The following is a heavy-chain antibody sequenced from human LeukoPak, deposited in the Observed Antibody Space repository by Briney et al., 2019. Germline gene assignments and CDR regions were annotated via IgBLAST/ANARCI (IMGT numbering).Heavy chain of an antibody. J-gene: IGHJ3*02. CDR2: VSHSGST. CDR3: ARLLHVLLWFGELSHNDAFDI. CDR1: GGSVSNTNYY. D-gene: IGHD3-10*01. Sequence: SETLSLTCTVSGGSVSNTNYYWAWIRQPPGKGLEWIGSVSHSGSTYYNPSLKSRVSTSVDTSKNQFSLKLSSVTAADTAVYYCARLLHVLLWFGELSHNDAFDIWGQGTMVTVSS. V-gene: IGHV4-39*01.